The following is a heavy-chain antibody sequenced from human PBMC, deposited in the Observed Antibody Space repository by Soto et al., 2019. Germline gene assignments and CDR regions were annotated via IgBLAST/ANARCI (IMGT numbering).Heavy chain of an antibody. D-gene: IGHD2-2*01. CDR2: IKQDGSEK. J-gene: IGHJ4*02. CDR3: ARESLGYCSSTSCQYYFDY. CDR1: GFTFSSYW. Sequence: GGSLRLSCAASGFTFSSYWMSWVRQAPGKGLEWVANIKQDGSEKYYVDSVKGRFTISRDNAKNSLYLQMNSLRAEDTAVYYCARESLGYCSSTSCQYYFDYWGQGTLVTVSS. V-gene: IGHV3-7*01.